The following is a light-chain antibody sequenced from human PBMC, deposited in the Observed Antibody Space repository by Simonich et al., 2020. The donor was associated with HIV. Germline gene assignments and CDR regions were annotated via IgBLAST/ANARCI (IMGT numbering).Light chain of an antibody. CDR2: STS. Sequence: QTVVTQEPSLTVSPGGTVTLTCASSTGAVTSGYYPSWFQPKPGQAPRALIYSTSNKRSWTPARFSGSLLGGKAALTLSGVQPEDEAEYYCLLYYGSAWVFGGGTKLTVL. V-gene: IGLV7-43*01. J-gene: IGLJ3*02. CDR1: TGAVTSGYY. CDR3: LLYYGSAWV.